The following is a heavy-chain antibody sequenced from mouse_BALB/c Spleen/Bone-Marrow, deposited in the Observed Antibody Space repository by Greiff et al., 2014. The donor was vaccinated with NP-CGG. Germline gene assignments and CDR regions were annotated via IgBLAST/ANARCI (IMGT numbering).Heavy chain of an antibody. V-gene: IGHV5-4*02. CDR1: GFTFSDYY. J-gene: IGHJ4*01. Sequence: EVNVVESGGGLVKPGGSLKLSCAASGFTFSDYYMYWVRQTPEKRLEWVATISDGGSYTYCPDSVKGRFTISRDIAKNNLYLQMSSLKSEDTAMYYCARDRGVQGYAMDYWGQGTSVTVSS. CDR3: ARDRGVQGYAMDY. CDR2: ISDGGSYT. D-gene: IGHD2-14*01.